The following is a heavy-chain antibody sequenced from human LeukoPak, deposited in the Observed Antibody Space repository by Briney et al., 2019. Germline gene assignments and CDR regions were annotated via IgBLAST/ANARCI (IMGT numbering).Heavy chain of an antibody. D-gene: IGHD2/OR15-2a*01. J-gene: IGHJ4*02. V-gene: IGHV3-64D*09. CDR2: ISRNGGST. CDR3: VKDLRSDFMGVLSRYLSY. Sequence: GGSLRLSCSASGFTFSSFAMHWVRQAPGKGLEYVAAISRNGGSTYYADSVKGRFTISRDNSKSTLYLKMSSLRAEDTAVYLCVKDLRSDFMGVLSRYLSYWGQGTLVTVSS. CDR1: GFTFSSFA.